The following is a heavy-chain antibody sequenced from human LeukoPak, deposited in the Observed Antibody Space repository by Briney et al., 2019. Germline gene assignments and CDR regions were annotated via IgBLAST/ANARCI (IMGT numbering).Heavy chain of an antibody. CDR3: ARNSRYSYGWAGKTLDP. CDR1: GYTFTSYG. V-gene: IGHV1-18*01. CDR2: ISAYNGNT. Sequence: ASVKVSCKASGYTFTSYGISWVRQAPGQGLEWMGWISAYNGNTNYAQKLQGRVTMTTDTSTSTAYMELRSLRSDDTAVYYCARNSRYSYGWAGKTLDPWGQGTLVTVSS. D-gene: IGHD5-18*01. J-gene: IGHJ5*02.